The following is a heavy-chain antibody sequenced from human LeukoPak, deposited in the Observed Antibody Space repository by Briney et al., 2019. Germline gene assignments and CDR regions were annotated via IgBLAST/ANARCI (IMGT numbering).Heavy chain of an antibody. CDR2: ITWNGGAS. CDR3: VKDGLQPCTSTSYYELQS. Sequence: PGGSLRLSCAASGFTFGEYSMHWVRQTPGKGLEWVSLITWNGGASSYANSVTGRFTISRDNNNSSRYLQMNSLTTEDTAVYVCVKDGLQPCTSTSYYELQSWGQGTLVTVSS. J-gene: IGHJ5*02. CDR1: GFTFGEYS. V-gene: IGHV3-43*01. D-gene: IGHD2-2*01.